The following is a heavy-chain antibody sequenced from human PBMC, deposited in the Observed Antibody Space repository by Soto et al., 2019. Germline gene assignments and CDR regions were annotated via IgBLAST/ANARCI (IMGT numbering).Heavy chain of an antibody. CDR1: GLTFSSYG. V-gene: IGHV3-23*01. D-gene: IGHD3-10*01. Sequence: QPGGSLRLSCAASGLTFSSYGMTWVRLAPGRGLDYVSAISPSGDRTWYADSVKGRFTISRDNSKNTLYLQMNGLRAEDTAIYYCAKTPRGVDRGDWYFDVWGRGTLVTVSS. CDR2: ISPSGDRT. J-gene: IGHJ2*01. CDR3: AKTPRGVDRGDWYFDV.